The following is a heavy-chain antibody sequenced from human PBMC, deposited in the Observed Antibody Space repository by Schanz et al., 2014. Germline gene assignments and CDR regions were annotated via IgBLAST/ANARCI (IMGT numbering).Heavy chain of an antibody. CDR3: AKWEDIVPEPETIRGWFDS. CDR2: LTGSGGGT. Sequence: EVQLLESGGGLVQPGGSLRLSCAASGFTFSIYGMSWVRQAPGKGPEWVSSLTGSGGGTYYADSVKGRFIVSRDNSRATLFLQMDSLRAADTAFYYCAKWEDIVPEPETIRGWFDSWGQGILVTVSS. CDR1: GFTFSIYG. D-gene: IGHD2-8*01. J-gene: IGHJ5*01. V-gene: IGHV3-23*01.